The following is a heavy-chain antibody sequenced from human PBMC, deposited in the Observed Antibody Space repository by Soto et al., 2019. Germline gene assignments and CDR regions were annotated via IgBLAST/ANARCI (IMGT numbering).Heavy chain of an antibody. V-gene: IGHV3-48*02. Sequence: EVQLVESGGGLVQPGGSLRLSCAASGFSFSSYSMNWVRQAPGKGLEWVSYISSSSSTIYYADSVKGRFTTSRDNAKNSLYLQMNSLRDEDTAVYYCARMGPAGWYFDLWGRGTLVTVSS. CDR2: ISSSSSTI. J-gene: IGHJ2*01. D-gene: IGHD6-19*01. CDR3: ARMGPAGWYFDL. CDR1: GFSFSSYS.